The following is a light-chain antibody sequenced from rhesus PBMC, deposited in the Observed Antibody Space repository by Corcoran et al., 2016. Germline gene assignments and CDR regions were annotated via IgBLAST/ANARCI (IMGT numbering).Light chain of an antibody. Sequence: DIQMTQSPSSLSASVGDRVTVTCRASQGINKELSWYPQKPGKAPTLLIYAASSLQSGVPSRFIGNGSGTDYTLTISSLQPEDVATFYCLQDHTTPWTFGHGTKVEIK. CDR3: LQDHTTPWT. J-gene: IGKJ1*01. V-gene: IGKV1-94*01. CDR2: AAS. CDR1: QGINKE.